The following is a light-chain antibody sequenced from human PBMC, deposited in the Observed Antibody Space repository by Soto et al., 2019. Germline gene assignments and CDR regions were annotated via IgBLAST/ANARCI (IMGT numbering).Light chain of an antibody. J-gene: IGLJ3*02. Sequence: QPVLTQPASVSGSPGQSITISCTGTSSDVGGYNYVSWYQQHPGKAPKLMIYDVNNRPSGVSNRFSGSKSGNTASLAISGLQAEDEADYYCSSFTSSGTWVFGGGTKLTVL. V-gene: IGLV2-14*01. CDR3: SSFTSSGTWV. CDR1: SSDVGGYNY. CDR2: DVN.